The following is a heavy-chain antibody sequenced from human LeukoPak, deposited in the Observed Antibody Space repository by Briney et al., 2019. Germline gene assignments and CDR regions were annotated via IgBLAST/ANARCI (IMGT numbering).Heavy chain of an antibody. V-gene: IGHV3-7*01. CDR2: MKDDGNEI. D-gene: IGHD1-26*01. Sequence: GGSLRLSCTASGFTLKNYRMTWVGQAPGKGLEWVASMKDDGNEIQYVDSVKGRFTISRDNAKNSLYLQMNNLRDEDTAVYYCARNRATNDYWGQATLVTVSS. CDR1: GFTLKNYR. J-gene: IGHJ4*02. CDR3: ARNRATNDY.